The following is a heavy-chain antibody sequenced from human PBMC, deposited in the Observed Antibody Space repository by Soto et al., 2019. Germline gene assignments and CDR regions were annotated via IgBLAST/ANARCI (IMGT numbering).Heavy chain of an antibody. D-gene: IGHD2-2*01. CDR1: GGSFSGYY. CDR3: AGHCSSTSCYDHEVDY. J-gene: IGHJ4*02. V-gene: IGHV4-34*01. CDR2: INHSGST. Sequence: SETLSLTCAVYGGSFSGYYWSWIRQPPGKGLEWIGEINHSGSTNYNPSLKSRVTISVDTSKNQFSLKLSSVTAADTAVYYCAGHCSSTSCYDHEVDYWGQGTLVTVSS.